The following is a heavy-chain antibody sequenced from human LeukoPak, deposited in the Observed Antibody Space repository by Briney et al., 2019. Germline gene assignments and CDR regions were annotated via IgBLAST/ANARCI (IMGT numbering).Heavy chain of an antibody. CDR1: GGSISSSSYY. CDR2: IYYSGST. V-gene: IGHV4-39*07. CDR3: ARGEGVRENRSYYYGSGSYYNYYYYYYMDV. J-gene: IGHJ6*03. Sequence: SETLSLTCTVSGGSISSSSYYWGWIRQPPGKGLEWIGSIYYSGSTYYNPSLKSRVTISVDTSKNQFSLKLSSVTAADTAVYYCARGEGVRENRSYYYGSGSYYNYYYYYYMDVWGKGTTVTISS. D-gene: IGHD3-10*01.